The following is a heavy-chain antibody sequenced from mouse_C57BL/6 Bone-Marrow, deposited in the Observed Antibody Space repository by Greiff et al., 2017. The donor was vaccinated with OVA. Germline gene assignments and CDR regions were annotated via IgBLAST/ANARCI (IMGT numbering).Heavy chain of an antibody. Sequence: VQLQQPGAELVKPGASVKLSCKASGYTFTSYWMHWVKQRPGQGLEWIGMIHPNSGSTNYNEKFKSKATLTVDKSSSTAYMQLSSLTSEDSEVYYCARWLLRLYYAMDYWGQGTSVTVSS. D-gene: IGHD2-3*01. CDR3: ARWLLRLYYAMDY. CDR2: IHPNSGST. V-gene: IGHV1-64*01. CDR1: GYTFTSYW. J-gene: IGHJ4*01.